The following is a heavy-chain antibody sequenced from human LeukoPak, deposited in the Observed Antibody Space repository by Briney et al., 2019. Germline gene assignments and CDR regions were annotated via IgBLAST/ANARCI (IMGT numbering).Heavy chain of an antibody. CDR2: ISSSGSTI. Sequence: GGSLRLSCAASGFTFSSYEMNWVRQAPGKGLEWVSYISSSGSTIYYADSVKGRFTISRDNAKNSLYLQMNSLRAEDTAVYYCARDLPRVSFGYWGQGTLVTVSS. CDR3: ARDLPRVSFGY. D-gene: IGHD2-8*01. CDR1: GFTFSSYE. J-gene: IGHJ4*02. V-gene: IGHV3-48*03.